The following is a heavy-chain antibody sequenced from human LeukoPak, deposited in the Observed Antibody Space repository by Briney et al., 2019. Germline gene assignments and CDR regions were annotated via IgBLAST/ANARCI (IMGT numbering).Heavy chain of an antibody. CDR1: GYTFTGYY. CDR3: ARARGYYDSSGYAFDI. CDR2: INPNSGGT. V-gene: IGHV1-2*02. Sequence: ASVKVSCKASGYTFTGYYMHWVRQAPGQGLEGMGWINPNSGGTNYAQKFQGRVTMTRDTSISTAYMELSRLRSDDTAVYYCARARGYYDSSGYAFDIWGQGTMVTVSS. D-gene: IGHD3-22*01. J-gene: IGHJ3*02.